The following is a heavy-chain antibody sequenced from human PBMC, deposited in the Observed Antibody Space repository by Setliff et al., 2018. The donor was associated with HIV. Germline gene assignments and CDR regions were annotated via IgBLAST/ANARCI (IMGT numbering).Heavy chain of an antibody. V-gene: IGHV4-30-2*01. D-gene: IGHD5-12*01. CDR1: GGSININPYS. J-gene: IGHJ4*02. CDR2: IHHSGNT. CDR3: ASYRKAERWLQLGGNFDY. Sequence: SETLSLTCGVSGGSININPYSWSWIRQPPGKALEWIGYIHHSGNTQFNPSFKSRVTMSIDVSRNQFSLKLSSVTAADTAVYYCASYRKAERWLQLGGNFDYWGQGTLVTVSS.